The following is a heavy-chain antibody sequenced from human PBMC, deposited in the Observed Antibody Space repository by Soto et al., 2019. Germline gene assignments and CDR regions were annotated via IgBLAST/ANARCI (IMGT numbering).Heavy chain of an antibody. CDR2: IRTSSSYI. CDR1: GFHFNNLG. J-gene: IGHJ6*02. CDR3: ARDRAPFCGGDCGLVDV. Sequence: GGSLRLSCEASGFHFNNLGMNWFRQAPVKRLEWFSSIRTSSSYIYYADSVKGRFAISRDNAKKSLYLEMNRLGVEDTAVYYCARDRAPFCGGDCGLVDVWGQGTSVTVSS. V-gene: IGHV3-21*01. D-gene: IGHD2-21*02.